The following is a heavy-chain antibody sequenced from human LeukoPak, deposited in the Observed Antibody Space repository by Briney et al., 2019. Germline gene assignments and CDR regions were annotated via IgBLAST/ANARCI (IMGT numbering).Heavy chain of an antibody. V-gene: IGHV3-21*01. CDR1: GFTFSSYS. Sequence: PGGSLRLSCAASGFTFSSYSLNWVRQAPGKGLEWVSSISSSSSYINYEDSVKGRFTISRDNAKNSLSLQMNSLRAEDTAVYYCARDEGGGLVGSTTSDYWGQGTLVTVSS. J-gene: IGHJ4*02. CDR2: ISSSSSYI. D-gene: IGHD5/OR15-5a*01. CDR3: ARDEGGGLVGSTTSDY.